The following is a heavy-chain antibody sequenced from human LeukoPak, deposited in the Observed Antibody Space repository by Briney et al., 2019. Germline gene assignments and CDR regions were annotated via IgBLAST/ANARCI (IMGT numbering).Heavy chain of an antibody. Sequence: SVKLSCKASGGTFSSYAISWVRQAPGQGLEWMGGIIPIFGTANYAQKFQGRVTITTDESTSTAYMELSSLRSEDTAVYYCARDGGDYVSGNYYYYMDVWGKGTTVTVSS. J-gene: IGHJ6*03. V-gene: IGHV1-69*05. CDR3: ARDGGDYVSGNYYYYMDV. CDR1: GGTFSSYA. CDR2: IIPIFGTA. D-gene: IGHD3-10*01.